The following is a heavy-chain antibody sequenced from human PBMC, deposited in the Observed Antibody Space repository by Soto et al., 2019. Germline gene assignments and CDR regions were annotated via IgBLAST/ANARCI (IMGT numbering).Heavy chain of an antibody. V-gene: IGHV1-18*01. CDR3: VSFSKGCSGGSCYWPPTIFDY. Sequence: ASVKVSCKASGYTFSSYGISWVRQAPGQGLEWMGWISAYNGNTNYAQKLQGRVTMTTDTSTSTAYMELRSLRSDDTAVYYCVSFSKGCSGGSCYWPPTIFDYWGQGTLVTVSS. D-gene: IGHD2-15*01. J-gene: IGHJ4*02. CDR1: GYTFSSYG. CDR2: ISAYNGNT.